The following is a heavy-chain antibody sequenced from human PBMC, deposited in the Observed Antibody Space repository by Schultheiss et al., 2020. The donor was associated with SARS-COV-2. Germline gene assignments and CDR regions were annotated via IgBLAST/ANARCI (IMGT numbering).Heavy chain of an antibody. D-gene: IGHD3-3*01. J-gene: IGHJ5*02. CDR3: ARRWEGYDFWSGYYTHNGWFDP. CDR2: INHSGST. CDR1: GGSFSGYY. Sequence: GSLRLSCAVYGGSFSGYYWSWIRQPPGKGLEWIGEINHSGSTNYNPSLKSRVTMSVDTSKNQFSLKLSSVTAADTAVYYCARRWEGYDFWSGYYTHNGWFDPWGQGTLVTVSS. V-gene: IGHV4-34*01.